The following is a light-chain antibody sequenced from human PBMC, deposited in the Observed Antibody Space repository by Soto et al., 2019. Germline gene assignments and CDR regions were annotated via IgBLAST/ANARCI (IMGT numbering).Light chain of an antibody. CDR2: GNT. V-gene: IGLV1-40*01. Sequence: QSVLTQPPSVSGAPGQRVTISCTGSSSNIGTGYDVHWYQQVPGRAPKLLIYGNTKRPSGVPNRFSASKSGTSSAQATTGLQPEDEADDDGHSYDTSLGGTWVFGGGTKLTVL. CDR3: HSYDTSLGGTWV. J-gene: IGLJ3*02. CDR1: SSNIGTGYD.